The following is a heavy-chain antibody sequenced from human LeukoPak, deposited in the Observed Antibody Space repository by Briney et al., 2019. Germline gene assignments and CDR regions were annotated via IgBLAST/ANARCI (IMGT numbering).Heavy chain of an antibody. CDR3: ARSLPQLDYYYYYMDV. V-gene: IGHV1-2*02. Sequence: GASVKVSCKASGYTFTGYYMHWVRQAPRQGLEWMGWINPNSGGTNYAQKFQGRVTMTRDTSISTAYMELSRLRSDDTAVYYCARSLPQLDYYYYYMDVWGKGTTVTISS. CDR2: INPNSGGT. CDR1: GYTFTGYY. D-gene: IGHD6-6*01. J-gene: IGHJ6*03.